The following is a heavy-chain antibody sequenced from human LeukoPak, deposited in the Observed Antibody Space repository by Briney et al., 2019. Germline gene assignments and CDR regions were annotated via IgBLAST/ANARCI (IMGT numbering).Heavy chain of an antibody. V-gene: IGHV3-23*01. J-gene: IGHJ4*02. CDR2: ISGSGGST. Sequence: GGSLRLSCAASGFTFSSYWMSWVRQAPGKGLEWVSAISGSGGSTYYADSVKGRFTISRDNSKNTLYLQMNSLRAEDTAVYYCAKVRRPSVTPVGHFDYWGQGTLVTVSS. CDR1: GFTFSSYW. D-gene: IGHD4-4*01. CDR3: AKVRRPSVTPVGHFDY.